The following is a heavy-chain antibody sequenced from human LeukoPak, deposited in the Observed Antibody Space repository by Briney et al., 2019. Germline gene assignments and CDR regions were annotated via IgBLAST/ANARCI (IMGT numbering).Heavy chain of an antibody. V-gene: IGHV4-39*01. CDR1: GGPISSSDFY. CDR2: VYYSGST. D-gene: IGHD2-15*01. J-gene: IGHJ3*02. Sequence: SETLSLICSVSGGPISSSDFYWGWIRQPPGKGLEWIGSVYYSGSTYSNPSLKSRVTISVDTSKNQFSLKMRSVTASDTAEYYCARRSGGAFDIWGQGTMVTVSP. CDR3: ARRSGGAFDI.